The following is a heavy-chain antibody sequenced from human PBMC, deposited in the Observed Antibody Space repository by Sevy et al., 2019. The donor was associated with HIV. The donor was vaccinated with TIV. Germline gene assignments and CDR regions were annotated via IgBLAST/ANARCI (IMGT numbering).Heavy chain of an antibody. CDR2: IYYSGST. Sequence: SETLSLTCTVSGGSISSYYWSWIRQPPGKGLEWIGYIYYSGSTNYNPSLKSRVTISVDTSKNQFSLKLSSVTAADTAVYYCARGADDYGDYDYYYDGMDVWGQGTTVTVSS. CDR3: ARGADDYGDYDYYYDGMDV. J-gene: IGHJ6*02. CDR1: GGSISSYY. V-gene: IGHV4-59*01. D-gene: IGHD4-17*01.